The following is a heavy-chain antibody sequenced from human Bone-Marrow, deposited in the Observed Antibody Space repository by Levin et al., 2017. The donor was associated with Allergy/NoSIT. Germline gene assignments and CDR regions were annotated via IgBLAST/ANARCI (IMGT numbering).Heavy chain of an antibody. Sequence: GGSLRLSCAASGLTFNNAWMSWVRQAPGKGLEWLGRIKGKTEGGTLDYAAPAKGRLTISKDGSRNTLYLEMKSLRTEDTAVYYCTTGSEGSLLYYYNYYGMDVWGQGTTVTVSS. V-gene: IGHV3-15*01. J-gene: IGHJ6*02. CDR2: IKGKTEGGTL. CDR3: TTGSEGSLLYYYNYYGMDV. D-gene: IGHD3-10*01. CDR1: GLTFNNAW.